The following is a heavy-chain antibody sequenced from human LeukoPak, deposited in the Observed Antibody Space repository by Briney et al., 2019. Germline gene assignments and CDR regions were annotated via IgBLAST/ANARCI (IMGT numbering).Heavy chain of an antibody. D-gene: IGHD3/OR15-3a*01. CDR2: INPSGGGT. V-gene: IGHV1-46*01. CDR3: ARWGAPGLALIYYYGMDV. Sequence: ASVKVSCKASGYTFSRYYMHWVRQAPGQGLEWMGIINPSGGGTSYAQKFQGRVTMTRDTSTRVVYMELSSLRSEDTAVYYCARWGAPGLALIYYYGMDVWGQGTTVTVSS. J-gene: IGHJ6*02. CDR1: GYTFSRYY.